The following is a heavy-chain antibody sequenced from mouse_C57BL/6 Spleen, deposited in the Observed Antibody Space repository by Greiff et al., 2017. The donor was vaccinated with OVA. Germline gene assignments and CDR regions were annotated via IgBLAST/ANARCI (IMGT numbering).Heavy chain of an antibody. Sequence: VQLQQSGAELVRPGTSVKVSCKASGYAFTNYLIEWVKQRPGQGLEWIGVINPGSGGTNYNEKFKGKATLTADKSSSTAYMQLSSLTSEDSAVYFCARDVDYWGQGTTLTVSS. CDR1: GYAFTNYL. V-gene: IGHV1-54*01. CDR2: INPGSGGT. CDR3: ARDVDY. J-gene: IGHJ2*01.